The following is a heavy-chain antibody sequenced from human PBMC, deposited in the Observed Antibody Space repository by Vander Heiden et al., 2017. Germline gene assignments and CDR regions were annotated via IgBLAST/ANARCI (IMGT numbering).Heavy chain of an antibody. CDR2: ISWNSGSI. D-gene: IGHD3-10*01. J-gene: IGHJ4*02. CDR1: GFTFDDYA. V-gene: IGHV3-9*01. Sequence: EVQLVESGGGLVQPGRSLRLSCAASGFTFDDYAMHWVRQAPGKGLEWVSGISWNSGSIGYADSVKGRFTISRDNAKNSLYLQMNSLRAEDTALYYCAKDSGSGSYDFDYWGQGTLVTVSS. CDR3: AKDSGSGSYDFDY.